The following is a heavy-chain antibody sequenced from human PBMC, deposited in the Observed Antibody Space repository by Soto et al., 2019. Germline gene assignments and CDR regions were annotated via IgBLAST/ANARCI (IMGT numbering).Heavy chain of an antibody. Sequence: PGESLRHSYAPSGFTFSNFWMSWFRQAPGKGLEWVANIKQEGSEKYYVKEVKGRFTISRDNAKNSLYLQMNSLRAEDTAVYYCARFYYDSSGYLPSPYYYYYGMDVWGQGT. V-gene: IGHV3-7*04. CDR2: IKQEGSEK. CDR3: ARFYYDSSGYLPSPYYYYYGMDV. J-gene: IGHJ6*02. D-gene: IGHD3-22*01. CDR1: GFTFSNFW.